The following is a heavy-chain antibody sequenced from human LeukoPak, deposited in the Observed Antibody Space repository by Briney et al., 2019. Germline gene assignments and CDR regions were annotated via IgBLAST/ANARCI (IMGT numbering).Heavy chain of an antibody. J-gene: IGHJ4*02. Sequence: YDGSNKSYADSVKGRFTISRDNSKNTLYLQMNGLRAEDTAVYYCARDLQYYYDSSGYYFDYWGQGTLVTVSS. V-gene: IGHV3-30-3*01. CDR3: ARDLQYYYDSSGYYFDY. CDR2: YDGSNK. D-gene: IGHD3-22*01.